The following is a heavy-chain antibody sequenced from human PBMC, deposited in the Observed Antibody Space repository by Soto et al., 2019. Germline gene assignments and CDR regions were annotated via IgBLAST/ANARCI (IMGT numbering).Heavy chain of an antibody. CDR1: CGSISSCNFS. D-gene: IGHD3-16*01. CDR2: IFHSGAT. Sequence: SETLSLTCAVSCGSISSCNFSWSWIRQTPGKGLEWIGYIFHSGATFYNASLKTRVTISVDRPKNHLSLKLRSVREADTAVYYCVRVKVGELCRFNWFFDLLGRGTLV. V-gene: IGHV4-30-2*01. J-gene: IGHJ2*01. CDR3: VRVKVGELCRFNWFFDL.